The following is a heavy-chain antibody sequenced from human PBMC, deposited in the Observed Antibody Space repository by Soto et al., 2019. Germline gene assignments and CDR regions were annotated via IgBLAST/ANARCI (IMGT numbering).Heavy chain of an antibody. V-gene: IGHV1-3*01. D-gene: IGHD3-22*01. CDR1: GYTFTYYV. CDR2: INAGNGNT. J-gene: IGHJ4*02. CDR3: ARGLNPYYYDSSGYYSFDY. Sequence: ASVKVSCKASGYTFTYYVMHWVRQAPGQRLEWMGWINAGNGNTKYSQRFQGRVTITRDTSASTAYMELSSLRSEDSAVYYCARGLNPYYYDSSGYYSFDYWGQGTLVTVSS.